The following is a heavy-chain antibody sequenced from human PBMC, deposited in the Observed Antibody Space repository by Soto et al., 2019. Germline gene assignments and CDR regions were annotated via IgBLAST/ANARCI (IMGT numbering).Heavy chain of an antibody. D-gene: IGHD3-22*01. Sequence: SVKVSCKASGGTFSSYAISWVRQAPGQGLEWMGGIIPIFGTANYAQKFQGRVTITADESTSTAYMELSSLRSEDTAVYYCARDGPYYYDSSGYYYDAFDIWGQGTMVTVSS. CDR2: IIPIFGTA. CDR3: ARDGPYYYDSSGYYYDAFDI. J-gene: IGHJ3*02. V-gene: IGHV1-69*13. CDR1: GGTFSSYA.